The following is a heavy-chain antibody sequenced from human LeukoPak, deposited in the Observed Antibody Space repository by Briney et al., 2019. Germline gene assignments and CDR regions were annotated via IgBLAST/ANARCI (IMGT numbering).Heavy chain of an antibody. CDR3: ARGHSYCSSTSCTPPTWFDP. CDR2: INHSGST. D-gene: IGHD2-2*01. CDR1: GGSFSGYY. Sequence: KPSETLSLTCAVYGGSFSGYYWSWLRQPPGKGLEWIGEINHSGSTNYNPSLKSRVTISVDTSKNQFSLKLSSVTAADTAVYYCARGHSYCSSTSCTPPTWFDPWGQGTLVTVSS. J-gene: IGHJ5*02. V-gene: IGHV4-34*01.